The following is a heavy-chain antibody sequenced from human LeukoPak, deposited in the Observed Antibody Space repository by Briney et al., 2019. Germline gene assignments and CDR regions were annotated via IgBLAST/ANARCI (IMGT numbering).Heavy chain of an antibody. CDR3: AKPVDGASVQRYFQH. Sequence: GGSLRLSCAASGFTFSSYAMSWVRQAPGKGLEWVSAISGGGDNTYYADSVRGRFTISRDNSKNTLFLQMNSLRAEDTAIYYCAKPVDGASVQRYFQHWGQGTLVTVSS. J-gene: IGHJ1*01. V-gene: IGHV3-23*01. D-gene: IGHD1-1*01. CDR2: ISGGGDNT. CDR1: GFTFSSYA.